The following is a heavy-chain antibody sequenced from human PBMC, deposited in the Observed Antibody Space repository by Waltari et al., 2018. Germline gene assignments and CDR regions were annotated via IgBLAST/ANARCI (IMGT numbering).Heavy chain of an antibody. CDR2: ISYAGTT. CDR3: ATYIGASVGTAAFDV. CDR1: GGSIDTTQHY. D-gene: IGHD5-12*01. V-gene: IGHV4-39*01. Sequence: QLQLQESGPGPVKPSETLSLTCSVSGGSIDTTQHYWSWIRQPPGQGLEWIGTISYAGTTYTNPSLRSRLTMSRDTSKNQLSLTLGSTTAADTAVYYCATYIGASVGTAAFDVWGQGTMVTVSS. J-gene: IGHJ3*01.